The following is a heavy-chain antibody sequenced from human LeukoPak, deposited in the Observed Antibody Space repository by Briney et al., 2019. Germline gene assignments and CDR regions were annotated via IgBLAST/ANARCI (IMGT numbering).Heavy chain of an antibody. J-gene: IGHJ4*02. CDR1: GFTFSSYG. Sequence: GRSLRLSCAASGFTFSSYGMHWVRQAPGKGLEWVAVISYDGSNKYYADSVKGRFTISRDNSKNTLYLQMSSLRAEDTAVYYCAKDAHLAAAGTCFDYWGQGTLVTVSS. CDR2: ISYDGSNK. V-gene: IGHV3-30*18. CDR3: AKDAHLAAAGTCFDY. D-gene: IGHD6-13*01.